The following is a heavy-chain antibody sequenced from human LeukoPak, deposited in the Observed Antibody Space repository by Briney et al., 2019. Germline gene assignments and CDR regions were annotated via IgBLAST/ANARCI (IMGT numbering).Heavy chain of an antibody. D-gene: IGHD6-13*01. CDR2: IYHSGST. J-gene: IGHJ4*02. V-gene: IGHV4-4*02. Sequence: SGTLSLTCAVSGGSISSSNWWSWVRQPPGKGLEWIGEIYHSGSTNYNPSLKSRVTISVDKSKNQFSLKLSSVTAADTAVYYCARDPSEGIAAAGSFDXXXQGTLVTVSS. CDR1: GGSISSSNW. CDR3: ARDPSEGIAAAGSFDX.